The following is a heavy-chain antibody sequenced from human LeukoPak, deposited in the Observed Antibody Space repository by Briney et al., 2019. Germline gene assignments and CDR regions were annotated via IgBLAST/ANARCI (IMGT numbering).Heavy chain of an antibody. J-gene: IGHJ4*02. CDR1: GFTFSSYA. D-gene: IGHD4-11*01. V-gene: IGHV3-64D*09. CDR3: VKANDYNNYGGYYFDY. Sequence: GGSLRLSCSASGFTFSSYAMHWVRQAPGKGLEYVSAISSNGDITYYADSVKGRFTISRDNSKNTLYLQMSSLRAEDTAVYYCVKANDYNNYGGYYFDYWGQGTLVTVSS. CDR2: ISSNGDIT.